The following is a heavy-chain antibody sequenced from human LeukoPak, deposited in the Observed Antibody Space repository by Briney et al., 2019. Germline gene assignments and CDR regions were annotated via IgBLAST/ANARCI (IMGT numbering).Heavy chain of an antibody. D-gene: IGHD3-22*01. CDR1: GGSISSYY. CDR2: IYYSGST. V-gene: IGHV4-59*01. CDR3: ARHVTDSSVYLYFDY. Sequence: SETLSLTCSVSGGSISSYYWSWIRQPPGKGLERIGYIYYSGSTNYNPSLESRVTISIDTSKNQFSLNLSSVTAADTAVYYCARHVTDSSVYLYFDYWGQGTLVTVSS. J-gene: IGHJ4*02.